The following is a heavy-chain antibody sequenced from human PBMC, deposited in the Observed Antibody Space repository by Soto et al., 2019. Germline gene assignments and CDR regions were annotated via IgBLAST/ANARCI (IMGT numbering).Heavy chain of an antibody. CDR2: IIPIFGTA. V-gene: IGHV1-69*06. D-gene: IGHD3-22*01. CDR1: ADTFRNYA. J-gene: IGHJ2*01. Sequence: SVQVSCKASADTFRNYAIGWVRQAPGQGLEWMGGIIPIFGTANYAQKFQGRVTITADTSANAVYLELSRLRSEDTTVYYCASTKYDSSAYYYWCLGLWGRGTLGTVSS. CDR3: ASTKYDSSAYYYWCLGL.